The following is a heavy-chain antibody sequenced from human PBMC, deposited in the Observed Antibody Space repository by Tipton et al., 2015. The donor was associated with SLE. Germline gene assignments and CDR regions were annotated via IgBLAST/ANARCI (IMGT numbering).Heavy chain of an antibody. CDR3: AVNVVVKVQVDY. CDR1: SDSITSSSYH. CDR2: LFYGGTT. J-gene: IGHJ4*02. Sequence: TLSLTCTVPSDSITSSSYHWGWIRQPPGKGLEWVGNLFYGGTTSYNPSLKSRVTISVDTSKNQFSLRLTSVTAADTAVYYCAVNVVVKVQVDYWGPGALVTVSA. V-gene: IGHV4-39*07. D-gene: IGHD2-21*01.